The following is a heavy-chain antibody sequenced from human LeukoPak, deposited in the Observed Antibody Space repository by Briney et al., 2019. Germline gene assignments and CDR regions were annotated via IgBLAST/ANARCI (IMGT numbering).Heavy chain of an antibody. CDR3: ARGIYFDY. CDR1: GGSFSGYY. V-gene: IGHV4-34*01. J-gene: IGHJ4*02. Sequence: SETLSLTCAVYGGSFSGYYWSWIRQPPGKGLEWIGEINHSGITNYNPSLKSRVTISLDTSKNQFSLKLSSVTAADTAVYYCARGIYFDYWGLGTLVTVSS. CDR2: INHSGIT.